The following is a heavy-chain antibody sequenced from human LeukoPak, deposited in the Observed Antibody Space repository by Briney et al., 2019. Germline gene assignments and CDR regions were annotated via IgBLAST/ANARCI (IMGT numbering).Heavy chain of an antibody. CDR2: ITPIIDSA. CDR1: GGTFRSHI. J-gene: IGHJ5*02. CDR3: TRVNLRGSQYNWFDP. D-gene: IGHD1-26*01. V-gene: IGHV1-69*08. Sequence: ASVKVSCKTSGGTFRSHIFSWVRQAPGQGLEWMGRITPIIDSAKYAQKFRDRLTITVDTYTGTAYMELSSLTPEDTALYYCTRVNLRGSQYNWFDPWGQGTLVIVSS.